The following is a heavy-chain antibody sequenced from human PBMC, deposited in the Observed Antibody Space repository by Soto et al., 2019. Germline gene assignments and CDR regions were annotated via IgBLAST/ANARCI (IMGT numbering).Heavy chain of an antibody. V-gene: IGHV1-2*02. J-gene: IGHJ5*02. CDR2: INPNSGGT. CDR1: GYTFTGYY. Sequence: APVKVSCKASGYTFTGYYMHWVRQAPGQGLEWMGWINPNSGGTNYAQKFQGRVTMTRDTSISTAYMELRRLRSDDTALYYCARLSPAHSDTCDGSGYYYLNWFDPWGQGTLVTVSS. CDR3: ARLSPAHSDTCDGSGYYYLNWFDP. D-gene: IGHD3-22*01.